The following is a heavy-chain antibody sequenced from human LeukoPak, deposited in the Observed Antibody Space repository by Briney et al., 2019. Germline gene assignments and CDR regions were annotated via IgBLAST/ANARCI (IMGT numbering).Heavy chain of an antibody. J-gene: IGHJ4*02. D-gene: IGHD6-19*01. CDR3: ARDDSSGWYYFDY. CDR1: GFSFSSYW. CDR2: VNQDGSEK. V-gene: IGHV3-7*01. Sequence: GGSLRLSCAASGFSFSSYWMSWVRQAPGKGLEWVANVNQDGSEKNYVDSVKGRLTISRDNAKNSVNLQMNSLRVEDTAVYYCARDDSSGWYYFDYWGQGTLVTVSS.